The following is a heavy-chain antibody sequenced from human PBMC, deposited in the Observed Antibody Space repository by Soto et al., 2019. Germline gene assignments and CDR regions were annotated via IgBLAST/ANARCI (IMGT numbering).Heavy chain of an antibody. CDR1: GGTCISYV. D-gene: IGHD4-4*01. J-gene: IGHJ6*02. Sequence: QVLLVQSGAQVKNPVSSVKVSCKASGGTCISYVYNWVRQAPGQGLEWMGGIIPMFNITNFAQKFQGRITITADESTTTAYMELSSLRSEDTAVYYCARWPTVSRPTYGMDVWGQGTTVTVSS. CDR2: IIPMFNIT. CDR3: ARWPTVSRPTYGMDV. V-gene: IGHV1-69*01.